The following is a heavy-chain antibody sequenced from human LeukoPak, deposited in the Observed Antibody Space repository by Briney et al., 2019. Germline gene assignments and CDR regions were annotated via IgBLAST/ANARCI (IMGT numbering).Heavy chain of an antibody. J-gene: IGHJ4*02. Sequence: ASVKVSCKASGYTFTSHGISWVRQAPGQGLEWMGWISAYNGNTNYAQKLQGRVTMTTDTSTSTAYMELRSLRSDDTAVYYCARTTGLLYGDYAFDYWGQGTLATVSS. CDR2: ISAYNGNT. CDR3: ARTTGLLYGDYAFDY. V-gene: IGHV1-18*01. CDR1: GYTFTSHG. D-gene: IGHD4-17*01.